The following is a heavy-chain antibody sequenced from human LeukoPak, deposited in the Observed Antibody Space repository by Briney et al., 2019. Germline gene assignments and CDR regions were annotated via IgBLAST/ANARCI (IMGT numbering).Heavy chain of an antibody. Sequence: GXXLRLSCAASGFTFTTYSMVWVRQAPGKGLEYVSAISSNGGSVHYANPVKGRFTISRDNSKNTLYLQMGSLRAEDMAVYYCAREGAVNDYGEYRPFDYWGQGTLVTVSS. D-gene: IGHD4-17*01. J-gene: IGHJ4*02. CDR1: GFTFTTYS. V-gene: IGHV3-64*01. CDR2: ISSNGGSV. CDR3: AREGAVNDYGEYRPFDY.